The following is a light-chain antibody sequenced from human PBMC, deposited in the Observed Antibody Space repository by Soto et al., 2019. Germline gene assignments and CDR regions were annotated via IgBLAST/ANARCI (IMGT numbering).Light chain of an antibody. V-gene: IGKV1-5*01. CDR3: QQYNSYQFT. CDR1: QSISSG. CDR2: DAS. Sequence: DIQMTQSPSTLSASVGDRVTITCRASQSISSGLAWYQQKLAAAPKLLIYDASRMQSGGPSRFSSSGSGTEFTLTIRGLQPDYFATYYCQQYNSYQFTVGPGTKVDVK. J-gene: IGKJ3*01.